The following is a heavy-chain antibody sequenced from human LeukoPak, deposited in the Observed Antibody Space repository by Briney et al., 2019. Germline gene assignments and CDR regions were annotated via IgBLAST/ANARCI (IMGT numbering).Heavy chain of an antibody. V-gene: IGHV3-30*18. CDR1: GFTFSSYG. CDR2: ISNDGSNK. D-gene: IGHD3-22*01. CDR3: AKDVSSGYYGDYFDY. J-gene: IGHJ4*02. Sequence: GRSLRLSCAASGFTFSSYGMHWVRQAPGKGLEWVAVISNDGSNKDYADSVKGRFAISRDNSKNTMYVQMDSLRAEDTAVYYCAKDVSSGYYGDYFDYWGQGTLGTVSS.